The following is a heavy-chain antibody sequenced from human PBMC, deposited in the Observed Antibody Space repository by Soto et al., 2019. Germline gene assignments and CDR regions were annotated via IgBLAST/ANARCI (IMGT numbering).Heavy chain of an antibody. D-gene: IGHD3-10*01. CDR3: ARGSAYGSGSYYPISPSYYYYGMDV. Sequence: QVQLVQSGAEVKKPGSSVKVSCKASGGTFSSYAISWVRQAPGQGLEWMGGIIPIFGTANYAQKFQGRVTITADESTSTVYMELSSLRSEDTAVYYCARGSAYGSGSYYPISPSYYYYGMDVWGQGTTVTVSS. CDR2: IIPIFGTA. CDR1: GGTFSSYA. V-gene: IGHV1-69*01. J-gene: IGHJ6*02.